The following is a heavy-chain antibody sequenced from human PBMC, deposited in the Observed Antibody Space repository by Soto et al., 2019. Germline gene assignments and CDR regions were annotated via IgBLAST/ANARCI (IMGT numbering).Heavy chain of an antibody. Sequence: ASVKVSCKASGYTCTGYYIHWVRQAPGQGPEWMGWINPDTGGTNYAQKFQGWVTMTRDTSVSTAYMELNRLRSDDTAVYYCAKEDLYSSSWLDPWGQGTLVTVSS. V-gene: IGHV1-2*04. CDR2: INPDTGGT. CDR1: GYTCTGYY. J-gene: IGHJ5*02. CDR3: AKEDLYSSSWLDP. D-gene: IGHD6-13*01.